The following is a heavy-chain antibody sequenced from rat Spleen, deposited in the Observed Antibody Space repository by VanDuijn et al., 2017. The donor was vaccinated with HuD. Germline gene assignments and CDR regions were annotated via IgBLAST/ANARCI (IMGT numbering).Heavy chain of an antibody. D-gene: IGHD1-7*01. Sequence: EVQLVESGGGLVQPGRSLKLSCAASGFTFSDYYMAWVRQAPTKGLEWVATISYDGISTYYRDSVRGRFTISSDNAKTTLYLQMNSLRSEDTATYYCTRSMGYWGQGVMVTVSS. CDR2: ISYDGIST. J-gene: IGHJ2*01. CDR3: TRSMGY. V-gene: IGHV5-29*01. CDR1: GFTFSDYY.